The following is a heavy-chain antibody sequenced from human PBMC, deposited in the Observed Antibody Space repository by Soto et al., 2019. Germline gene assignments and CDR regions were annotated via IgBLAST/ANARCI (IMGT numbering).Heavy chain of an antibody. CDR1: GFTFSSYA. J-gene: IGHJ5*02. D-gene: IGHD3-22*01. CDR3: AKDRYPSRIVVVITTIDP. CDR2: ISGSGGST. Sequence: EVQLLESGGGLVQPGGSLRLSCAASGFTFSSYAMSWVRQAPGKGLEWVSAISGSGGSTYYADSVKGRFTISRDNSKNTLYLQMNSLRAEDTAVYYCAKDRYPSRIVVVITTIDPWGQGTLVTVSS. V-gene: IGHV3-23*01.